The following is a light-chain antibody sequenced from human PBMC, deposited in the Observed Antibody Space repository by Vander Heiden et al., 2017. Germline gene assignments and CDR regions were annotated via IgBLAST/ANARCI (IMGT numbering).Light chain of an antibody. CDR1: QSIANY. Sequence: QLTQSPSSLSASVGDRVTITCRASQSIANYLNWYQQKPGKAPKLLIYSASSLQRGVPSRFSGSGSGTVFTLTISSLQPEDFATYYCQQSYSTFGQGTKLEVK. V-gene: IGKV1-39*01. CDR2: SAS. CDR3: QQSYST. J-gene: IGKJ1*01.